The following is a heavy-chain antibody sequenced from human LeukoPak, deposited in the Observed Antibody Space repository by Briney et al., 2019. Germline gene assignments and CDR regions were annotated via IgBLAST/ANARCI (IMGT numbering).Heavy chain of an antibody. J-gene: IGHJ4*02. CDR2: ISYDGSNK. D-gene: IGHD1-26*01. V-gene: IGHV3-30-3*01. Sequence: GGSLRLSCAASGFTFSSYAMHWVRQAPGKGLEWVAVISYDGSNKYYADSVKGRFTISRDNAKNTLYLQMNSLRAEDTAVYYCARELSGSGYWGQGTLVTVSS. CDR1: GFTFSSYA. CDR3: ARELSGSGY.